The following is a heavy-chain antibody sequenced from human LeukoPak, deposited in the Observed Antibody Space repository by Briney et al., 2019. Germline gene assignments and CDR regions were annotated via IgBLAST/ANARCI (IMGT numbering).Heavy chain of an antibody. D-gene: IGHD3-10*01. Sequence: PGGSLRLSCAASGFTFSDYNMRWIRQAPGKGLEWIGEINHSGSTNYNPSLKSRVTISVDTSKNQFSLKLSSVTAADTAVYYCARRRVRGHHFDYWGQGTLVTVSS. CDR1: GFTFSDYN. CDR2: INHSGST. CDR3: ARRRVRGHHFDY. J-gene: IGHJ4*02. V-gene: IGHV4-34*01.